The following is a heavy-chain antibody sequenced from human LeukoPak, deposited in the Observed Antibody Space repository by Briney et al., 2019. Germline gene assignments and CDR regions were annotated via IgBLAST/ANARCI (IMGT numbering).Heavy chain of an antibody. J-gene: IGHJ4*02. CDR3: ARQRTSGSASNLRVAQIDS. V-gene: IGHV4-34*01. Sequence: PSETLSLTCAVYGGSFSGYYWNWIRQAPGKGLEWIGEINHSGSTRYNPSLKSRATISVDTSKNQISLKVSSVTAADSALYFCARQRTSGSASNLRVAQIDSWGQGTLVTVSS. CDR1: GGSFSGYY. CDR2: INHSGST. D-gene: IGHD3-3*01.